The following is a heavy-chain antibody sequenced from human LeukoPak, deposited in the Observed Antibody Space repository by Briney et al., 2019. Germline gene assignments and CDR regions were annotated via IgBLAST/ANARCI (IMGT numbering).Heavy chain of an antibody. V-gene: IGHV1-8*01. J-gene: IGHJ6*02. Sequence: GASVKVSCKASGYTFTSYDINWVRQATGQGLEWMGRMNPNSGNTGYAQKFQGRVTMTRNTSISTAYMELSSLRSEDTAVYYCARSRQVAVVKGSYGMDVWGQGTTVTVSS. CDR1: GYTFTSYD. CDR3: ARSRQVAVVKGSYGMDV. CDR2: MNPNSGNT. D-gene: IGHD2-2*01.